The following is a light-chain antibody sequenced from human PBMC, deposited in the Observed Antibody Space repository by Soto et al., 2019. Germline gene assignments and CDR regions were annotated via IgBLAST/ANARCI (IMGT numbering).Light chain of an antibody. J-gene: IGKJ1*01. CDR2: AAS. Sequence: GDRVTITCRASQDISDYLAWYQQKPGKVPKLLIYAASTLHSGVPSRFSGSGSGTDFTLTIGSLQPEDVATYFCQKYNIAPHTFGQGTKVEVK. V-gene: IGKV1-27*01. CDR3: QKYNIAPHT. CDR1: QDISDY.